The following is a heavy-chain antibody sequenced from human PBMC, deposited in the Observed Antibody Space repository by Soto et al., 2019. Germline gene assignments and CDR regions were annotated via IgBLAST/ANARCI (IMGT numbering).Heavy chain of an antibody. Sequence: QITLKESGPPLVKPTQTLTLTCTFSGFSLTTRGVGVGWIRQPPGKALECLALIYWDDDKRYSPSLQSRLSITKDTSKNQVVLTMNNVDPVDTDTYYCALIPNYYQYDWFDPWGQGTLVSVSS. D-gene: IGHD3-16*01. CDR3: ALIPNYYQYDWFDP. V-gene: IGHV2-5*02. CDR1: GFSLTTRGVG. CDR2: IYWDDDK. J-gene: IGHJ5*02.